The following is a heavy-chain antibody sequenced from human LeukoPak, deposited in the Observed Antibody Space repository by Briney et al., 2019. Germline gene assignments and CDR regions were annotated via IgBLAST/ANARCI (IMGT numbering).Heavy chain of an antibody. CDR3: ARGLGGYGPHGSGYMDV. V-gene: IGHV1-69*13. CDR2: IIPIFGTA. CDR1: GDTFINYA. Sequence: SVKVSCKASGDTFINYAISWVRQAPGQGLEWMGGIIPIFGTANYAQKFQGRVTITADESTSTAYMELSSLRSEDTAVYYCARGLGGYGPHGSGYMDVWGKGTTVTISS. D-gene: IGHD3-10*01. J-gene: IGHJ6*03.